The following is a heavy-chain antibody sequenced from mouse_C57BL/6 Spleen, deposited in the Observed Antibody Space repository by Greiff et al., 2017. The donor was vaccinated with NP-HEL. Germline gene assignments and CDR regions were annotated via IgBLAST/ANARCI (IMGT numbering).Heavy chain of an antibody. Sequence: QVQLKQSGPGLVAPSQSLSITCTVSGFSLTSYAISWVRQPPGKGLEWLGVIWTGGGTNYNSALKSRLSISKDNSKSQVFLKMNSLQTDDTARYYCARNSYYGSTYYFDYWGQGTTLTVSS. D-gene: IGHD1-1*01. J-gene: IGHJ2*01. CDR3: ARNSYYGSTYYFDY. CDR2: IWTGGGT. V-gene: IGHV2-9-1*01. CDR1: GFSLTSYA.